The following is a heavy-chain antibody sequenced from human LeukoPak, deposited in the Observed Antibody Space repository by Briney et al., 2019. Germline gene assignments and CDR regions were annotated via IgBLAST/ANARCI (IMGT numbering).Heavy chain of an antibody. Sequence: ASVKVSCKASGYTFTSYDINWVRQATGQGLEWMGWINPNSGGTNYAQKFQGRVTITRNTSISTAYMELSSLRSEDTAVYYCARMEQSSSGFDYWGQGTLVTVSS. CDR2: INPNSGGT. D-gene: IGHD6-13*01. CDR1: GYTFTSYD. J-gene: IGHJ4*02. CDR3: ARMEQSSSGFDY. V-gene: IGHV1-8*01.